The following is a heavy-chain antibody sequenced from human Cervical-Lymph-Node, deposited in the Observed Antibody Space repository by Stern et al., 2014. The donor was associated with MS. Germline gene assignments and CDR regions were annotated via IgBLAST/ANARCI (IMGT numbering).Heavy chain of an antibody. CDR3: ALSSETSDRWYSLGYDL. CDR1: GGTFSKFP. CDR2: LFPVFGTP. D-gene: IGHD6-13*01. V-gene: IGHV1-69*01. Sequence: VQLVESGAEVTKPGSSVKVSCKASGGTFSKFPSSWVRQAPGQGLDWMGGLFPVFGTPTYAQEFRGRVTITADVSTSTVYMELSSLRSDDTAVYYCALSSETSDRWYSLGYDLWGQGTLVTVSS. J-gene: IGHJ5*02.